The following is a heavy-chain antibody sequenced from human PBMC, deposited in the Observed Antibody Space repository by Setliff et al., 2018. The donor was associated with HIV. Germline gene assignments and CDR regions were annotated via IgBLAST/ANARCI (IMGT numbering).Heavy chain of an antibody. J-gene: IGHJ5*02. V-gene: IGHV1-24*01. CDR3: ARGITMVRGPEENWFDP. CDR2: FDPEDGER. Sequence: ASVKVSCKVFGYTLAALSIHWVRQAPGKGLEWMGGFDPEDGERINAEKFQGRVTMTADTSTDTAYMELSSLRSEDTAVYYCARGITMVRGPEENWFDPWGQGTLVTVSS. CDR1: GYTLAALS. D-gene: IGHD3-10*01.